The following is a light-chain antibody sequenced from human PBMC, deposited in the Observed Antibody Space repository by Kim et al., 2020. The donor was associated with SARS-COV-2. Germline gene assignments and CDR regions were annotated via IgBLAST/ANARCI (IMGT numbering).Light chain of an antibody. CDR1: SSNIGAGYD. CDR2: GNS. J-gene: IGLJ2*01. CDR3: QSYDSSLRI. Sequence: QSVLTQPPSVSGAPGQRVTISCTGSSSNIGAGYDVHWYQQLPGTSPKLLFYGNSNRPSGVPDRFSGSKSGTSASLAITGLQAEDEADYYCQSYDSSLRIFGGGTQLTVL. V-gene: IGLV1-40*01.